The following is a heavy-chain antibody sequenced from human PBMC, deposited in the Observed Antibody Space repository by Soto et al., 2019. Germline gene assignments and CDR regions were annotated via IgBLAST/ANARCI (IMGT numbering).Heavy chain of an antibody. CDR3: AKGSRYFDWLFPQGEYFQH. CDR2: ISWNSGSI. Sequence: PGGSLRLSCAASGFTFDDYAMHWVRQAPGKGLEWVSGISWNSGSIGYADSVKGRFTISRDNAKNSLYLQMNSLRAEDTALYYCAKGSRYFDWLFPQGEYFQHWGQGTLVTVSS. CDR1: GFTFDDYA. V-gene: IGHV3-9*01. J-gene: IGHJ1*01. D-gene: IGHD3-9*01.